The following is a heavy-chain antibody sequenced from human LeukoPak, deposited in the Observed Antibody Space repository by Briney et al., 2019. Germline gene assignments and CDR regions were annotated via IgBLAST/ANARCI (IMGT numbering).Heavy chain of an antibody. CDR2: ISYDGSNK. CDR1: GFTFSSYG. Sequence: GGSLRLSCAASGFTFSSYGMHWVRQAPGKGLEWVAVISYDGSNKYYADSVKGRFTISRDNSKNTLYLQMNSLRAEDTAVYYCARALHYDILTGTDAFDIWGQGTMVTVSS. CDR3: ARALHYDILTGTDAFDI. J-gene: IGHJ3*02. D-gene: IGHD3-9*01. V-gene: IGHV3-30*19.